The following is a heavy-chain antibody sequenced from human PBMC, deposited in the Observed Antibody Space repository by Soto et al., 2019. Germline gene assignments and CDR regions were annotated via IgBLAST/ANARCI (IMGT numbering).Heavy chain of an antibody. Sequence: PSETLSLTCTVSGGSISSYYWSWIRQPPGKGLEWIGYIYYSGSTNYNPSLKSRVTISVDTSKNQFSLKLSSVTAADTAVYYCARTVLLWFGELTLQYMDVWGQGTTVTVSS. V-gene: IGHV4-59*01. CDR3: ARTVLLWFGELTLQYMDV. D-gene: IGHD3-10*01. J-gene: IGHJ6*02. CDR2: IYYSGST. CDR1: GGSISSYY.